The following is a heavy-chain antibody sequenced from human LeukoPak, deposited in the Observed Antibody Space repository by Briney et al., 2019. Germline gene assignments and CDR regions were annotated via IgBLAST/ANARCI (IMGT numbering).Heavy chain of an antibody. CDR1: GFIFNNYW. CDR2: INEDGSAK. V-gene: IGHV3-7*01. D-gene: IGHD1-20*01. CDR3: ARGRNNFRY. J-gene: IGHJ4*02. Sequence: GGSLRLSCAPSGFIFNNYWMSWVRQAPGKGLEWVASINEDGSAKYYVDSVKGRFTISRDNAKNSMDLQTNSLRAEDTAVYYCARGRNNFRYWGQGTLVTVSS.